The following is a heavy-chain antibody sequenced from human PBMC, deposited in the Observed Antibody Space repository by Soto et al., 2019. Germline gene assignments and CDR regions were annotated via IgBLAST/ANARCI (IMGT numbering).Heavy chain of an antibody. CDR2: ISAYNGKR. CDR3: ARGRIVASIHKAFEM. Sequence: ASVKVSCKASGYPFTSYGISWVRQAPGQGLEWVAWISAYNGKRDTAQKFQGRVTMTLDTSTDTAHMDLGDLTSADTAVYYCARGRIVASIHKAFEMWGQGTKVTVSS. D-gene: IGHD5-12*01. CDR1: GYPFTSYG. J-gene: IGHJ3*02. V-gene: IGHV1-18*01.